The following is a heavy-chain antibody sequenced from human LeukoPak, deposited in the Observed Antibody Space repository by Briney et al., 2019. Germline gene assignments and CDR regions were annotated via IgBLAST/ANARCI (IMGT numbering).Heavy chain of an antibody. J-gene: IGHJ4*02. V-gene: IGHV1-24*01. D-gene: IGHD2-8*01. CDR1: GYTLTELS. CDR2: FDPEDGET. CDR3: ATDPGPFCTNGVCYTVDY. Sequence: ASVKVSCKVSGYTLTELSMHWVRQAPGKGLEWMGGFDPEDGETIYAQKFQGRVTMTEDTSTDTAYMELSSLRSEDTAVYYCATDPGPFCTNGVCYTVDYWGQGTLVTVSS.